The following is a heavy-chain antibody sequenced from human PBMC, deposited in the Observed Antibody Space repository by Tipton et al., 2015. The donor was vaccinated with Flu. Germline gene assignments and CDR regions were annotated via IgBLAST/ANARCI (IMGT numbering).Heavy chain of an antibody. Sequence: TLSLTCAVSGYSISGGYYWGWIRQPPGKGLEWIGSIYHSGSIYYNPSLKSRVTISVDTSKNQFSLKLSSVTAADTAVYYCARRYCSGGSCVTGWFDPWGQGTLVTVSS. D-gene: IGHD2-15*01. CDR3: ARRYCSGGSCVTGWFDP. V-gene: IGHV4-38-2*01. J-gene: IGHJ5*02. CDR2: IYHSGSI. CDR1: GYSISGGYY.